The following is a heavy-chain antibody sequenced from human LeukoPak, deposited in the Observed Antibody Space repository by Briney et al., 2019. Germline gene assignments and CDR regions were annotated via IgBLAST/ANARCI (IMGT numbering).Heavy chain of an antibody. Sequence: PGGSLRLSCAASGFTFSSYTVNWVRQAPGKGLEWVSSITSSSSYIYYADSLKGRFTISRDNAKNSMYLQMNNLRAEDTAVYYCARGPDGFFDYWGQGTLVTVSS. V-gene: IGHV3-21*01. CDR1: GFTFSSYT. CDR2: ITSSSSYI. J-gene: IGHJ4*02. CDR3: ARGPDGFFDY. D-gene: IGHD5-24*01.